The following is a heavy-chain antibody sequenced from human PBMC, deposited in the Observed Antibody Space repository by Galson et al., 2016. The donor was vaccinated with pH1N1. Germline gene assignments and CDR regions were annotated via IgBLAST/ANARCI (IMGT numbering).Heavy chain of an antibody. J-gene: IGHJ3*02. CDR2: ISGSGLST. CDR1: GFTFSTYT. Sequence: SLRLSCAASGFTFSTYTVYWVRQSPGKGLEWVSSISGSGLSTYYADSVKGRFTISRDNSKNTLYLQTNSLRAEDTAVYYCAKDHSLHLWLQGASDIWGQGTRVTVSS. CDR3: AKDHSLHLWLQGASDI. V-gene: IGHV3-23*01. D-gene: IGHD5-18*01.